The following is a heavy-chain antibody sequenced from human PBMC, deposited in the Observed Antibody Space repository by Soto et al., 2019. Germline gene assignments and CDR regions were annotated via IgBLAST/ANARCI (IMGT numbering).Heavy chain of an antibody. CDR1: GVSIGSHF. J-gene: IGHJ3*02. Sequence: SETLSLTCSVSGVSIGSHFLSWIRQAPGKGPELVGYIYHTVDTNYNPALKSRVTISMDTSENQLSLQLSSVTAADTAVYYCARLQYTVVTALDIWGQGTMVTV. CDR3: ARLQYTVVTALDI. CDR2: IYHTVDT. V-gene: IGHV4-59*11. D-gene: IGHD2-15*01.